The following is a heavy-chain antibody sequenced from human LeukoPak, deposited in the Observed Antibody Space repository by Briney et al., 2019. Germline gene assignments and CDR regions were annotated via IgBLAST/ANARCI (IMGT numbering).Heavy chain of an antibody. CDR3: ARGRVVGPTLAGSLGSYSYYFYAMDV. D-gene: IGHD6-19*01. CDR2: IIHSGST. V-gene: IGHV4-34*01. J-gene: IGHJ6*02. Sequence: PSETLSLTCAVYDGPFSGFYWSWIRQPPGKGLEWIGEIIHSGSTNYHPSLKSRVTISLDRSEKQVSLKLTSVTDTDTAVYYCARGRVVGPTLAGSLGSYSYYFYAMDVWGQGTTVTVSS. CDR1: DGPFSGFY.